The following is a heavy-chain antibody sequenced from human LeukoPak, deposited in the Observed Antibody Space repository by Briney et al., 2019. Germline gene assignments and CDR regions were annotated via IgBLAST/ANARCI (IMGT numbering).Heavy chain of an antibody. CDR2: ISSNGDNT. CDR1: GFTFSTYV. V-gene: IGHV3-64D*06. CDR3: VRGTGY. J-gene: IGHJ4*02. Sequence: GGSLRLSCSVSGFTFSTYVLHWVRQAPGKGLEYVSAISSNGDNTYYADSVKGRFTISRDNSKNTLYLQMSSLRADDTAVYYCVRGTGYWGQGTLVTVPS.